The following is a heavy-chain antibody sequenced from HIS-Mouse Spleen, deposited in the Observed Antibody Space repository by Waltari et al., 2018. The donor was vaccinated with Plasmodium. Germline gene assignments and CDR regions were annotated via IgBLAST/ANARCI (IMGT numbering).Heavy chain of an antibody. V-gene: IGHV4-34*01. Sequence: QVQLQQWGAGLLKPSETLSLTCAVYGGSFSGYYWSWIRQPPGKGLEWIGEINHSGSTNYNPSLKSRVTISVDTSKNQFSLKLSSVTAADTAVYYCARGKRITMVRGVSDAFDIWGQGTMVTVSS. CDR2: INHSGST. CDR3: ARGKRITMVRGVSDAFDI. D-gene: IGHD3-10*01. J-gene: IGHJ3*02. CDR1: GGSFSGYY.